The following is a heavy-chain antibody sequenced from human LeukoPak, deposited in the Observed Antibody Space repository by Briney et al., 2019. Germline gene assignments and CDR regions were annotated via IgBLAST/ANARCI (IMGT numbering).Heavy chain of an antibody. CDR2: ISSSSSYI. D-gene: IGHD6-13*01. J-gene: IGHJ4*02. CDR3: ARDGAAAGTT. V-gene: IGHV3-21*01. Sequence: GGSLRLSCAASGFTFSGCSMNWVRQAPGKGLEWVSSISSSSSYIYYADSVKGRFTISRDNAKNSLYLQMNSLRAEDTAVYYCARDGAAAGTTWGQGTLVTVSS. CDR1: GFTFSGCS.